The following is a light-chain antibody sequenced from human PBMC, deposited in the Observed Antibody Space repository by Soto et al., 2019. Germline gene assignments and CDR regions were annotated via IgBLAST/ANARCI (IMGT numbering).Light chain of an antibody. V-gene: IGKV1-33*01. CDR3: QQYDNLPLT. CDR2: EAS. CDR1: DDIRNY. Sequence: DPQMTQSPSSLSASVGDRVTIACQASDDIRNYLNWYQQKPGKAPKLLIDEASHLETGVPSRFSGSGYGTDFTFTISSLQPEDIATYYCQQYDNLPLTFGGGTKVEIK. J-gene: IGKJ4*01.